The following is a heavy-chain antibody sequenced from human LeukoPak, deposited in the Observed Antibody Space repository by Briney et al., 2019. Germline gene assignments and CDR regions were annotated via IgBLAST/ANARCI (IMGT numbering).Heavy chain of an antibody. J-gene: IGHJ4*02. D-gene: IGHD3-3*01. CDR2: IYHSGST. CDR3: ARASIGSIFGVVTPGYFDY. CDR1: GGSISSGGYS. Sequence: ASQTLSLTCAVSGGSISSGGYSWSWIRQPPGKGLEWIGYIYHSGSTYYNPSLKSRVTISVDRSKNQFSLKLSSVTAADTAVYYCARASIGSIFGVVTPGYFDYWGQGTLVTVSS. V-gene: IGHV4-30-2*01.